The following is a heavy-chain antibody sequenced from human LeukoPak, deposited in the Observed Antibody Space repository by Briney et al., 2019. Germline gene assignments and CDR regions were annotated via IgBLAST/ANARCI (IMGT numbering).Heavy chain of an antibody. J-gene: IGHJ5*02. V-gene: IGHV3-30-3*01. Sequence: GRSLRLSCAASGFTFSSYAMHWVRQAPGKGLEWVAVISYDGSNKYYADSVKGRFTISRDNTKNTLYLQMNSLRAEDTAVYYCARDPCSYPQVGARKNWFDPWGQGTLVTVSS. CDR2: ISYDGSNK. CDR1: GFTFSSYA. CDR3: ARDPCSYPQVGARKNWFDP. D-gene: IGHD1-26*01.